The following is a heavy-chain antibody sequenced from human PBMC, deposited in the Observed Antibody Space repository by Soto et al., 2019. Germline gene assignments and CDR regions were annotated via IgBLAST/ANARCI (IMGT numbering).Heavy chain of an antibody. V-gene: IGHV3-53*01. CDR3: ARGRGWCDY. J-gene: IGHJ4*02. CDR1: GFTVSDRY. Sequence: EAQLVQSGGGCIHPGGSLRLSCAASGFTVSDRYLSWVRQAPGKGLEWVSSIDNTASTYYADCVKGRFPTSRDASENTLYLQMTGLRDDDTAVYYCARGRGWCDYWGQGTLVTVSS. D-gene: IGHD6-19*01. CDR2: IDNTAST.